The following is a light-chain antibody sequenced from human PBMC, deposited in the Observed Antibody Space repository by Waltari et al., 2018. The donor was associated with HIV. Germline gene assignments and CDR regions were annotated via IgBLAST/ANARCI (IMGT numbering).Light chain of an antibody. CDR2: RNI. CDR1: RSDIGTNY. J-gene: IGLJ3*02. CDR3: ASWDDSLGGRWV. V-gene: IGLV1-47*01. Sequence: QSVLTQPPSPPGTPGQTVTISCSGTRSDIGTNYVYWYQQVPGTAPKLLIYRNIQRPSGVPARFSGSKSGTSASLAISGLRSEDEAHYHCASWDDSLGGRWVFGGGTKLTVL.